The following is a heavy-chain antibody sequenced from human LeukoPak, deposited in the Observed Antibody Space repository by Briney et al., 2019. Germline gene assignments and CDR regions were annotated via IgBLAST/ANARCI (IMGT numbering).Heavy chain of an antibody. D-gene: IGHD3-22*01. CDR1: GFTFDDYA. Sequence: GGSLRLSCAASGFTFDDYAMHWVRQAPGKGLEWVSLISGDGGSTFYADSVKGRFTISRDNSKNSLYLQMNSLRTEDTALYYCAKDHYDSSPNYFDYWGQGTLVTVSS. V-gene: IGHV3-43*02. J-gene: IGHJ4*02. CDR2: ISGDGGST. CDR3: AKDHYDSSPNYFDY.